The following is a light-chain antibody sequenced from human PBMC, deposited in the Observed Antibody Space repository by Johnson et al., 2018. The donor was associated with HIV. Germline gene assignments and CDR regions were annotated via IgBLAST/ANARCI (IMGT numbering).Light chain of an antibody. V-gene: IGLV1-51*01. CDR3: GTWGGV. J-gene: IGLJ1*01. CDR2: DNN. CDR1: SSNIGNNY. Sequence: QPVLTQPPSVSAAPGQKVTISCSGSSSNIGNNYVSWYQQLTGTAPKLLIYDNNKRPSGIPDRFSGSKSGTSATLGITGLQTGDGADYYCGTWGGVFGTGTKVTVL.